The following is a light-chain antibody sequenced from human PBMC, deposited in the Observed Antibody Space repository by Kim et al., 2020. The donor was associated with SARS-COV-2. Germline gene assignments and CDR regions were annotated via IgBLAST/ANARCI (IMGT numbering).Light chain of an antibody. CDR3: QTWGTGIRV. J-gene: IGLJ2*01. Sequence: ASVKLTCTLSSGHSSYGIAWHQQQPEKGPRYLMKLNSDGSHSKGDGIPDRFSGSSSGAERYLTISSLQSEDEADYYCQTWGTGIRVFGGGTQLTV. V-gene: IGLV4-69*01. CDR1: SGHSSYG. CDR2: LNSDGSH.